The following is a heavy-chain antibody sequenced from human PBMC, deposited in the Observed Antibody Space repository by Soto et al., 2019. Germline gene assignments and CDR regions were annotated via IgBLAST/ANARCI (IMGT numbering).Heavy chain of an antibody. Sequence: WETLSLTCTVSGGSISSSSYYWGWIRQPPGKGLEWIGRIYYSGSTSYNPSLKSRVTISVDTSKNQFSQQQSSVPAADTAVYYCAKTYFDFPWSSYRPDAFDIWGQGTMSTV. J-gene: IGHJ3*02. D-gene: IGHD3-16*02. CDR1: GGSISSSSYY. V-gene: IGHV4-39*01. CDR2: IYYSGST. CDR3: AKTYFDFPWSSYRPDAFDI.